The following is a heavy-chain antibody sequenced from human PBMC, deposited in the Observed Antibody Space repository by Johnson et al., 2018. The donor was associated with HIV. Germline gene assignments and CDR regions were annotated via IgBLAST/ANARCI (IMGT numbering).Heavy chain of an antibody. CDR1: GFTFSSYW. V-gene: IGHV3-7*05. CDR3: AKDLDLFQRAFDI. D-gene: IGHD3-3*01. CDR2: IKQDGSEK. Sequence: VQLVESGGGVVRPGGSLRLSCAASGFTFSSYWMSWVRQAPGKGLEWVANIKQDGSEKYYVDSVKGRFTISRDNAKNSLYLQMNSLRAEDTAVYYCAKDLDLFQRAFDIWGQGTMVTVSS. J-gene: IGHJ3*02.